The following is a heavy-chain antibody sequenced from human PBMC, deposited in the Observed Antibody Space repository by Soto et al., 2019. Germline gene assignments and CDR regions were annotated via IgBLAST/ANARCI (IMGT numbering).Heavy chain of an antibody. J-gene: IGHJ3*01. CDR3: ARDPESCSGGSCVAFDV. V-gene: IGHV3-33*01. CDR2: LWWDASQK. CDR1: GFTFSSHG. D-gene: IGHD2-15*01. Sequence: QEQLVESGGGVVQPGGSLRLSCAASGFTFSSHGMHWVRQAPGKGLEWVAVLWWDASQKYYEESVKGRFTISRDYSTDTLYLQMNSLRAEDTAVYYCARDPESCSGGSCVAFDVWGHGTMVIVSS.